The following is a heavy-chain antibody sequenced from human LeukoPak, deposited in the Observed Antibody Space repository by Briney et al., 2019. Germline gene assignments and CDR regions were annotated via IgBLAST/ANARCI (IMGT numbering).Heavy chain of an antibody. CDR1: GFTFSSYS. J-gene: IGHJ4*02. D-gene: IGHD6-13*01. V-gene: IGHV3-23*01. CDR2: ISGSGGST. CDR3: AKWHSSSWYLRT. Sequence: PGGSLRLSCAASGFTFSSYSMNWVRQAPGKGLEWVSAISGSGGSTYYADSVKGRFTISRDSSKNTLYLQMNSLRAEDTAVYYCAKWHSSSWYLRTWGQGTLVTVSS.